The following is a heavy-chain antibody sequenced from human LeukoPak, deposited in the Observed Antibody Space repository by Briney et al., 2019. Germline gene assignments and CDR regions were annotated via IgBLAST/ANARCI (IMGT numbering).Heavy chain of an antibody. CDR3: AREGARCEPSFSAFDI. Sequence: SETLSPTCIVSGDSISNGTYYWNWIRQPAGKGLEWIGRIYSTGSTNYNPSLKSRVTISVDTSRNQFSLKLSSVTAADTAVYYCAREGARCEPSFSAFDIWGQGTMVTVSS. CDR1: GDSISNGTYY. CDR2: IYSTGST. V-gene: IGHV4-61*10. J-gene: IGHJ3*02. D-gene: IGHD4/OR15-4a*01.